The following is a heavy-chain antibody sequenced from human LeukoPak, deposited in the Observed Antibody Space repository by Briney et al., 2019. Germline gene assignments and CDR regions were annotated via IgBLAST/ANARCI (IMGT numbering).Heavy chain of an antibody. CDR2: INWNGGST. D-gene: IGHD3-10*01. CDR3: AREPGITMVRGVDY. Sequence: GGSLRLSCAASGFTFDDYGMSWVRQAPGKGLEWVSGINWNGGSTGYADSVKGRFTISRDNAKNSLYLRMNSLRAEDTALYYCAREPGITMVRGVDYWGQGTLVTVSS. V-gene: IGHV3-20*04. J-gene: IGHJ4*02. CDR1: GFTFDDYG.